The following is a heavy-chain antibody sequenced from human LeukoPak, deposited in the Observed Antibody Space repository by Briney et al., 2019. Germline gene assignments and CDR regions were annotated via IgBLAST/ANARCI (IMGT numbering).Heavy chain of an antibody. CDR3: ARAPGGYCSSTSCRETDY. CDR1: GGTFSSYA. Sequence: SVKVSCKASGGTFSSYAISWVRQAPGQGLEWMGGIIPIFGTANYAQKFQGRVTITTDESTSTAYMELSSLRSEDTAVYYCARAPGGYCSSTSCRETDYWGQGTLVTVSS. V-gene: IGHV1-69*05. CDR2: IIPIFGTA. J-gene: IGHJ4*02. D-gene: IGHD2-2*01.